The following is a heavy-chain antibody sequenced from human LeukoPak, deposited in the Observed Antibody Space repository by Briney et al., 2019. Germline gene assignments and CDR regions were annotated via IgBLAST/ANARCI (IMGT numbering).Heavy chain of an antibody. Sequence: GGSLRLSCAASGFTFSSYSMNWVRQAPGKGLEWVSYISSSSSTIYYADSVKGRFTNSRDNAKNSLYLQMNSLRAEDTAVYYCARDSGSSWQNWFDPWGQGTLVTVSS. CDR3: ARDSGSSWQNWFDP. CDR1: GFTFSSYS. V-gene: IGHV3-48*04. CDR2: ISSSSSTI. D-gene: IGHD6-13*01. J-gene: IGHJ5*02.